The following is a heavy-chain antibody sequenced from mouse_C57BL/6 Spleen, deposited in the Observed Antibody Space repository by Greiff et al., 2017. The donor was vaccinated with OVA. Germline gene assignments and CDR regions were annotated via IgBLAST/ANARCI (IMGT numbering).Heavy chain of an antibody. D-gene: IGHD2-2*01. Sequence: EVKLVESGGGLVKPGGSLKLSCAASGFTFSSYAMSWVRQTPEKRLEWVATISDGGSYTYYPDNVKGRFTISRDNAKNNRYLQMSHLKSEDTAMHYCARYDMVPFDGGGQGATLTVS. CDR2: ISDGGSYT. CDR3: ARYDMVPFDG. CDR1: GFTFSSYA. V-gene: IGHV5-4*03. J-gene: IGHJ2*01.